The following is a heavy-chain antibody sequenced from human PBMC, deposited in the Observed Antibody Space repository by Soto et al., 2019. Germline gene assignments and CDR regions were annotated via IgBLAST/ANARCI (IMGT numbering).Heavy chain of an antibody. J-gene: IGHJ6*02. CDR2: IFSSGTT. Sequence: SETLSLTCTVSGDSISSGNKYWSWIRQPPGKGLEWIGYIFSSGTTYYNPSLKSRLTMSLDVSQNQFSLKLNSLTDADTAVYFCARVPSPFDYYYAMDVWGQGTTVTVSS. CDR3: ARVPSPFDYYYAMDV. V-gene: IGHV4-30-4*01. CDR1: GDSISSGNKY. D-gene: IGHD3-16*01.